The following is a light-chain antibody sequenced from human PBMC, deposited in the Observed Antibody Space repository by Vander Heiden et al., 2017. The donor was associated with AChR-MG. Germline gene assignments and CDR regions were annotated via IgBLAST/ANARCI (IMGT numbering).Light chain of an antibody. CDR2: DSS. J-gene: IGLJ2*01. CDR3: QVWDRSSDHVV. Sequence: SYVLTQPPSVSVAPGKTARLTCGGNNMGGEGVQWYRRKPGQAPVLVVYDSSDRPSGIPERFSGSNSGNTATLTITGVEAEDEADYYCQVWDRSSDHVVFGGGTKLTVL. CDR1: NMGGEG. V-gene: IGLV3-21*03.